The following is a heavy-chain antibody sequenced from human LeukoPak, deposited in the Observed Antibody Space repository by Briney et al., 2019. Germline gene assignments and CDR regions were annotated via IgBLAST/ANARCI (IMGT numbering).Heavy chain of an antibody. CDR3: ASGYYYDSSGYFPLLDY. D-gene: IGHD3-22*01. V-gene: IGHV3-21*01. J-gene: IGHJ4*02. CDR2: ISSSSSYI. Sequence: GGSLRLSCAASGFTFSSYSMNWVRQAPGKGLKWVSSISSSSSYIYYADSVKGRFTISRDNAKNSLYLQMNSLRAEDTAVYYCASGYYYDSSGYFPLLDYWGQGTLVTVSS. CDR1: GFTFSSYS.